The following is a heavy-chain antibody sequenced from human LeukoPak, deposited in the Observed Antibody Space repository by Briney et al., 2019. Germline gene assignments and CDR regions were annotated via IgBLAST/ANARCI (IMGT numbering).Heavy chain of an antibody. CDR3: ARSYDSSGSDY. Sequence: SETLSLTCTVSGGSISSGSYYRSWIRQPAGKGLEWIGRIYTSGSTNYNPSLKSRVTISADTSKNQFSLKLSSVAAADTAVYYCARSYDSSGSDYWGQGTLVAVSS. V-gene: IGHV4-61*02. CDR2: IYTSGST. J-gene: IGHJ4*02. CDR1: GGSISSGSYY. D-gene: IGHD3-22*01.